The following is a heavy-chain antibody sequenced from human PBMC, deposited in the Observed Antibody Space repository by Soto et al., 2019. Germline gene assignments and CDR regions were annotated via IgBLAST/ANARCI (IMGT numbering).Heavy chain of an antibody. J-gene: IGHJ5*02. D-gene: IGHD3-10*01. Sequence: SETLSLTCTVSGGSISSYYWSWIRQPPGKGLEWIGYIYYSGSTNYNPSLKSRVTISVDTSKNQFSLKLSSVTAADTAVYYCARGHITMVRGVPRLNWFDPWGQGTLVTVSS. CDR2: IYYSGST. V-gene: IGHV4-59*01. CDR3: ARGHITMVRGVPRLNWFDP. CDR1: GGSISSYY.